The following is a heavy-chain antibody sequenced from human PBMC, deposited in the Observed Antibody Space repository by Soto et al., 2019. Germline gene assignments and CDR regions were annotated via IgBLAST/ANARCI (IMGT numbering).Heavy chain of an antibody. CDR3: ARYSGNYQDAFDI. CDR2: INGGSGKT. D-gene: IGHD1-26*01. V-gene: IGHV1-3*01. J-gene: IGHJ3*02. CDR1: GFTFTLYS. Sequence: QVQLVQSGAEVKKPGASVKVSCRASGFTFTLYSMHWVRQAPGQRLEWMGWINGGSGKTKYSQKFQGRVTIARHTSASRAYMEVSRLRSEDTAVYYCARYSGNYQDAFDIWGQGTMVTVSS.